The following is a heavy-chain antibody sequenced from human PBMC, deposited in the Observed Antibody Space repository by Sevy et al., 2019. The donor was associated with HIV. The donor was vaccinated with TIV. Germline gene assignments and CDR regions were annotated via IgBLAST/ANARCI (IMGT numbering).Heavy chain of an antibody. D-gene: IGHD3-16*01. CDR3: AKQANWALDY. V-gene: IGHV3-7*01. J-gene: IGHJ4*02. Sequence: GGSLRLSCAVSGFTFSSFWMSWVRQAPGKGLEWVANIKQDGSEKYYVDSVKGRFTISRENAKNSLYLQMNSLRAEDAAMYYCAKQANWALDYWCQGTLVTVSS. CDR1: GFTFSSFW. CDR2: IKQDGSEK.